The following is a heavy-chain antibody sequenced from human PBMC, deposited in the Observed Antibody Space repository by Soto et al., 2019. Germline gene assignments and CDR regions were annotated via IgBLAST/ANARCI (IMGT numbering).Heavy chain of an antibody. CDR1: GFTFSDYY. J-gene: IGHJ4*02. D-gene: IGHD3-22*01. CDR2: ISSSGNTI. Sequence: QVQLVESGGGLVQTSGSLRIACVASGFTFSDYYMSWVRQAPGKGLEWVSYISSSGNTIYYADSVKGRFTISRDKAKNSVSLHINSMPAEDTAICFCAKMSSENYYDTVCSWGQRALVTVSS. V-gene: IGHV3-11*01. CDR3: AKMSSENYYDTVCS.